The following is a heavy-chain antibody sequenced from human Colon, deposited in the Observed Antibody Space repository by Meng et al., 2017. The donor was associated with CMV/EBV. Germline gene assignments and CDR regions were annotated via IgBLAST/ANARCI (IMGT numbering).Heavy chain of an antibody. J-gene: IGHJ6*02. D-gene: IGHD4-17*01. CDR2: IYVSGST. CDR1: GGSISSYF. Sequence: SETLSLTCTVSGGSISSYFWSWIRQPLGKGLEWIGYIYVSGSTNSNPSLKSRVTISVNTSKNQLSLKLTSLTTADSAIYYCARVYYGASPGFSYYAMDVWGQGAMVTVSS. CDR3: ARVYYGASPGFSYYAMDV. V-gene: IGHV4-59*01.